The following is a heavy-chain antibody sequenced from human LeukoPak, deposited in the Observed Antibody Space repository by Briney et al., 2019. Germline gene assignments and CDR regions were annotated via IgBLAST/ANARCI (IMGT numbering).Heavy chain of an antibody. CDR2: ISYDGSNK. CDR3: ARGYDIDY. CDR1: GFTFSSYG. Sequence: GRSLRLSCAASGFTFSSYGMHWVRQAPGKGLEWVAVISYDGSNKYYADSVKGRFTISRDNSKNTLYLQMNSLRAEDTAVYYCARGYDIDYWGQGTLVTVSS. D-gene: IGHD5-18*01. V-gene: IGHV3-30*03. J-gene: IGHJ4*02.